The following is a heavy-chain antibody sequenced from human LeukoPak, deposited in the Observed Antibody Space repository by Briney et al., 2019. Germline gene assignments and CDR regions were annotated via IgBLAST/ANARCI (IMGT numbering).Heavy chain of an antibody. Sequence: SETLSLTCSVSGASISSYYWTWIRQPAGKGLEWIGHIYTTGTTNYNPSIRSRATMSVDTSKNQFFLRLTSVTAADTAVYYCARVYYSRFDPWGQGTLVTVSS. CDR2: IYTTGTT. CDR3: ARVYYSRFDP. V-gene: IGHV4-4*07. D-gene: IGHD3-10*01. CDR1: GASISSYY. J-gene: IGHJ5*02.